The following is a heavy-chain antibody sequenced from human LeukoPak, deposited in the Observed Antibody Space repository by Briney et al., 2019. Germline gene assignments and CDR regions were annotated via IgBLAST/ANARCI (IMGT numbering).Heavy chain of an antibody. CDR1: GYTFTSYG. CDR2: ISAYNGNS. V-gene: IGHV1-18*01. CDR3: ARDLRDSGGYYYFDY. J-gene: IGHJ4*02. D-gene: IGHD3-22*01. Sequence: ASVKVSCKASGYTFTSYGISWVRQAPGQGLEWMGWISAYNGNSNYAQKLQGRVTMTTDTSTSTAYMELRSLRSDDTAVYYCARDLRDSGGYYYFDYRGQGTLVTVSS.